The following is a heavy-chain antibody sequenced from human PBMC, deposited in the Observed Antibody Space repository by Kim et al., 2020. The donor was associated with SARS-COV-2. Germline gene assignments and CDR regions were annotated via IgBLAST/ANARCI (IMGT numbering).Heavy chain of an antibody. CDR2: ITTGSSTI. CDR1: GFTFSSYA. J-gene: IGHJ4*02. V-gene: IGHV3-48*02. CDR3: ARGGRWDYFDY. Sequence: GGSLRLSCAASGFTFSSYAMNWVRQAPGKGLEWVSYITTGSSTIYYADSVKGRFTVSRDNAKNSLHLQVNSLRDEDTAVYYCARGGRWDYFDYWGQGTLVTVSS. D-gene: IGHD1-26*01.